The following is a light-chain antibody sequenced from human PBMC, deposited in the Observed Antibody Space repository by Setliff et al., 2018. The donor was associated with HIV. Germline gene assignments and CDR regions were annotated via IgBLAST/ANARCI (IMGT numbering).Light chain of an antibody. J-gene: IGLJ2*01. CDR3: CSYAGSDAWI. CDR2: DVT. V-gene: IGLV2-23*02. CDR1: SSDVGGYMS. Sequence: ALTQPAPVSGSPGQSITISCTGSSSDVGGYMSVSWYQQHPAEVPKLMIYDVTKRPSGVSNRFSGSKSGSTASLTISGLQTEDEADYYCCSYAGSDAWIFGGGTKVTVL.